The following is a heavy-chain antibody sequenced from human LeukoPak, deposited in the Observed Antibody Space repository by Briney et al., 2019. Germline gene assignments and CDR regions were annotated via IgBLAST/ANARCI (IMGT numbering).Heavy chain of an antibody. CDR2: ICAYNGNT. J-gene: IGHJ4*02. CDR3: ARKIPSYCSSTSCYTYFDY. Sequence: ASVKVSCKASGYTFTSYGISWVRQAPGQGLEWMGWICAYNGNTNHAQKLQGRVTMTTDTSTSTAYMELRSLRSDDTAVYYCARKIPSYCSSTSCYTYFDYWGQRTLVTVSS. V-gene: IGHV1-18*01. D-gene: IGHD2-2*02. CDR1: GYTFTSYG.